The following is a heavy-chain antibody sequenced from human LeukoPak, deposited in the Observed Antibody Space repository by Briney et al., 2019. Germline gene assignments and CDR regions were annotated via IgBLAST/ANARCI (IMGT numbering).Heavy chain of an antibody. CDR1: GFTFSSYS. D-gene: IGHD6-19*01. CDR3: AREDQWLVKGSAFDI. J-gene: IGHJ3*02. CDR2: ISSSSSYI. V-gene: IGHV3-21*01. Sequence: GGSLRLSCAASGFTFSSYSMNWVRQAPGKGLEWVSSISSSSSYIYYADSLKGRFTISRDNAENSLYLQMNSLRAEDTAVYYCAREDQWLVKGSAFDIWGQGTMVTVSS.